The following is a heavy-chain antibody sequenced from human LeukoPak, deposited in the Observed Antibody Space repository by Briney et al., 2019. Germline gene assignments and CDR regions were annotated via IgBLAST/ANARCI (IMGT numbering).Heavy chain of an antibody. V-gene: IGHV3-30*18. CDR1: GYTFRTYS. Sequence: GGSLRLSCVASGYTFRTYSLSWVRQAPGKGLEWVAVISYDGSNKYYADSVKGRFTISRDNSKNTLYLQMNSLRAEDTAVYYCAKEPYDSSGYYKEWGQGTLVTVSS. CDR2: ISYDGSNK. CDR3: AKEPYDSSGYYKE. D-gene: IGHD3-22*01. J-gene: IGHJ4*02.